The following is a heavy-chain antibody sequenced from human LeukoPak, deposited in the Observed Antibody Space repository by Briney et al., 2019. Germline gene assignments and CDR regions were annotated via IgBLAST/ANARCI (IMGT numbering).Heavy chain of an antibody. Sequence: ASVKVSCKASGCTFTSYGISWVRQAPGQGLEWMGWISAYNGNTNYAQKLQGRVTMTTDTSTSTAYMELRSLRSDDTAVYYCARSDNADTALSNWGQGTMVTVSS. CDR3: ARSDNADTALSN. CDR1: GCTFTSYG. CDR2: ISAYNGNT. J-gene: IGHJ3*01. D-gene: IGHD5-18*01. V-gene: IGHV1-18*01.